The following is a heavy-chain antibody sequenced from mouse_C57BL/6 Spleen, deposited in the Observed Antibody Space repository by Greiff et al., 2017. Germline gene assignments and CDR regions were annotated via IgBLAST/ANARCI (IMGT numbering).Heavy chain of an antibody. Sequence: QVQLQQPGAELVKPGASVKMSCKASGYTFTSYWLTWVKQRPGQGLEWIGDIYPGSGSTNYNEKFKSKATLTVDTSSSTAYMQLRSLTSEDSAVYYCARDDDGYHFYAMDYWGQGTSVTVSS. V-gene: IGHV1-55*01. CDR3: ARDDDGYHFYAMDY. CDR1: GYTFTSYW. CDR2: IYPGSGST. J-gene: IGHJ4*01. D-gene: IGHD2-3*01.